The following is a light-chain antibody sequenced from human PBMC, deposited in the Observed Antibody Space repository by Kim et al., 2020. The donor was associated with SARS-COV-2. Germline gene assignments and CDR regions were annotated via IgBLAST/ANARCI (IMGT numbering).Light chain of an antibody. V-gene: IGLV3-1*01. CDR2: QDT. J-gene: IGLJ2*01. CDR3: QAWDTTTVV. CDR1: GLGNKC. Sequence: GSPGQTATSPGSGDGLGNKCGCWYQQKPGRSPVLVLYQDTKRPSGIPERFSGSDAGDTATLTVGGTQAMDGADYYCQAWDTTTVVFGGGTQLTVL.